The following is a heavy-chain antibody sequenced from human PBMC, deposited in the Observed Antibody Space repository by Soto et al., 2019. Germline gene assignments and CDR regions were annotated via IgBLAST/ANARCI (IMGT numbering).Heavy chain of an antibody. Sequence: QVQLVESGGGVVQPGRSLRLSCAASGFTFSTYGMHWVRQAPGKGLEWVAVIWYDGSNKYYADSVTGRFTISRDNSKSTLYLKMNSRRAEDTAVYYCARDRLRGNSFDYWGQGSLVIVSS. CDR3: ARDRLRGNSFDY. J-gene: IGHJ4*02. CDR2: IWYDGSNK. CDR1: GFTFSTYG. V-gene: IGHV3-33*01. D-gene: IGHD1-26*01.